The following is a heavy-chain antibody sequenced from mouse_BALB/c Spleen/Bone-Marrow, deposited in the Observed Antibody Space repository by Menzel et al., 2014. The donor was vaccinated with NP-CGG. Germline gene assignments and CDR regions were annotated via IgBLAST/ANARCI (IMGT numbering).Heavy chain of an antibody. J-gene: IGHJ2*01. V-gene: IGHV1-4*02. D-gene: IGHD1-1*01. Sequence: QVQLKESAAELARPGASVKMSCKASGYTFTSYTMHWVKQRPGQGLEWIGYINPSSGYTEYNQKFKDKTTLTADKSSSTAYMQLSSLTSEDSAVYYCAREGRSYHFDYWGQGTTLTVSS. CDR1: GYTFTSYT. CDR2: INPSSGYT. CDR3: AREGRSYHFDY.